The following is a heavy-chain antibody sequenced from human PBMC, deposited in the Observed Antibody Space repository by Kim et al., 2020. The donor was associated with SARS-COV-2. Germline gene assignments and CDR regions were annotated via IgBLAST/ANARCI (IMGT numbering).Heavy chain of an antibody. CDR3: AKDGDGDLIVVVPAAMVIWFDP. V-gene: IGHV3-23*01. CDR1: GFTFSSYA. D-gene: IGHD2-2*01. J-gene: IGHJ5*02. Sequence: GGSLRLSCAASGFTFSSYAMSWVRQAPGKGLEWVSVISGSGGSTYYADSVKGRFSISRDNSNNILYLQMYSLRAEDTAVYYCAKDGDGDLIVVVPAAMVIWFDPWGQGTLVTVSS. CDR2: ISGSGGST.